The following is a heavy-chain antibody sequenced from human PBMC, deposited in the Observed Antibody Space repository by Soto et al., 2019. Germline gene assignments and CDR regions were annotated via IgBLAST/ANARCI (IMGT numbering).Heavy chain of an antibody. Sequence: EVQLLESGGGLVQPGGSLRLSCTASGFTFSSYAMSWVRQAPGKELEWVSTISGNSGKTNYAESVKGRFSISRDNSKNTVHLQLDSPRAEDTAVYFCAKLGFVLMELYYFHQWGHGTLVTVSS. CDR2: ISGNSGKT. CDR1: GFTFSSYA. V-gene: IGHV3-23*01. CDR3: AKLGFVLMELYYFHQ. J-gene: IGHJ4*01. D-gene: IGHD2-8*01.